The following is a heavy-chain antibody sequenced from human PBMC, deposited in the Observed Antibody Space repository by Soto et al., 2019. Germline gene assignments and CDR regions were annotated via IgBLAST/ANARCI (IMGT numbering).Heavy chain of an antibody. D-gene: IGHD6-6*01. CDR1: GFTFRSYA. CDR3: AKDYSSSSIWRPYFDY. Sequence: EVQLLESGGGLVQPGGSLRFSCAASGFTFRSYAMSWVRQAPGKGLEWVSGLSGSGGSTYYADSVKGRFTISRDNSKNTLYLQMNSLRADDTAVYYCAKDYSSSSIWRPYFDYWGQGTLVTVSS. V-gene: IGHV3-23*01. J-gene: IGHJ4*02. CDR2: LSGSGGST.